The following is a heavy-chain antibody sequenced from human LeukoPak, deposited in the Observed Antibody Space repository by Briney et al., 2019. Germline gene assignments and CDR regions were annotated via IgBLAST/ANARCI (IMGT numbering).Heavy chain of an antibody. D-gene: IGHD6-19*01. CDR3: VNQISGWVY. V-gene: IGHV3-64D*06. J-gene: IGHJ4*02. CDR1: GFTFSSLT. CDR2: ICSNGGNT. Sequence: QPGGSLRLSCSASGFTFSSLTMHWVRQAPGKGLEYVSAICSNGGNTYYADSVKGRFTISRDNSKNTLYLQMSCLRAEDTSVYYCVNQISGWVYWGQGTLVTVSS.